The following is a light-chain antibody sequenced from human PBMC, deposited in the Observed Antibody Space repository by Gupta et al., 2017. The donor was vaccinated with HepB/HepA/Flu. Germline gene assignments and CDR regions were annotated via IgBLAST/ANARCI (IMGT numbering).Light chain of an antibody. V-gene: IGLV3-21*04. CDR1: NIGRKT. Sequence: SYVLTQPPSVSVAPRRTARITCGGNNIGRKTVHWYQQKPGQAPVVVNYYDGSRPSVIPERFSGFNSGNTATLTINKVEAGDEADYYCQVWDTTTNLVVFGGGTKLTVL. CDR3: QVWDTTTNLVV. CDR2: YDG. J-gene: IGLJ2*01.